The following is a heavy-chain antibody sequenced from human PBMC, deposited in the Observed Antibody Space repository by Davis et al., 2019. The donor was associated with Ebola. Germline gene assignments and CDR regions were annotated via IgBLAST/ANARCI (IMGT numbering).Heavy chain of an antibody. V-gene: IGHV3-23*01. CDR3: TTSYVGIVYASDV. CDR2: MSASGDRT. D-gene: IGHD3-10*02. Sequence: GGSLRLSCAASGFTFTTYAMSWVRQAPGKGPEWVSGMSASGDRTNYADSVGGRFTISRDNYKNTVYLQLDRLRVEDTATYYCTTSYVGIVYASDVWGQGSKVVVSS. J-gene: IGHJ3*01. CDR1: GFTFTTYA.